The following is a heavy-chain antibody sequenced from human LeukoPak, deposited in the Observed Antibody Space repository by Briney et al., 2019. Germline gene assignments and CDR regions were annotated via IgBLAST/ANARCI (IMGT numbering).Heavy chain of an antibody. Sequence: QPGRSLRLSCAASGFTFSSYGMHWVRQAPGKGLEWVAVISYDGSNKYYADSVKGRFTISRDNSKNTLYLQMNNLRVEDTAVYYCVKGFHFDWWGQGTLVTVSS. CDR2: ISYDGSNK. CDR1: GFTFSSYG. V-gene: IGHV3-30*18. CDR3: VKGFHFDW. J-gene: IGHJ4*02.